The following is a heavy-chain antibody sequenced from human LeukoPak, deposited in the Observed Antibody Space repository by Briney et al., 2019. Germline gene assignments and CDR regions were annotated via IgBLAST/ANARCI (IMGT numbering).Heavy chain of an antibody. D-gene: IGHD3-22*01. V-gene: IGHV4-39*07. CDR1: GGSISTSSYY. CDR3: AREHIHYYDSSGFYLL. J-gene: IGHJ4*02. Sequence: PSETLSLTCTVAGGSISTSSYYWGWIRQPPGKGLEWIGSIYYSGSTYYNPSLKSRVTISVDTSKNQFSLKLSSVTAADTAMYYCAREHIHYYDSSGFYLLWGQGTLVTVSS. CDR2: IYYSGST.